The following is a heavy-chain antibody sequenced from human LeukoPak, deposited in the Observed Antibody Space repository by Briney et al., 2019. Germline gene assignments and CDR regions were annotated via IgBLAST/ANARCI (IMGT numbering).Heavy chain of an antibody. J-gene: IGHJ4*02. CDR2: IHYGGSS. CDR1: GGSISTYY. Sequence: SETLSLTCTVSGGSISTYYYSWIRQPPGMGLEWIGNIHYGGSSIYNPSLKSRVTMSIDTSKNQFSLKLNSVTAADTAVYYCAKWKYSNSGIDDYWGQGTLVTVSS. V-gene: IGHV4-59*01. D-gene: IGHD6-6*01. CDR3: AKWKYSNSGIDDY.